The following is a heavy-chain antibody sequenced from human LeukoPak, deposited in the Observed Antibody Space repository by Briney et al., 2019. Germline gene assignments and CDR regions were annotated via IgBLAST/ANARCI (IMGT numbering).Heavy chain of an antibody. V-gene: IGHV1-2*06. CDR1: GYTFTGYY. CDR2: INPNSGGT. J-gene: IGHJ4*02. Sequence: AVKVSCKASGYTFTGYYMHWVRQAPGQGLEWMGRINPNSGGTNYAQRFQGRVTMTRDTSISTAYMELSRLRSDDTAVYYCARGGSSSGGYYFDYWGQGTLVTVSS. D-gene: IGHD2-2*01. CDR3: ARGGSSSGGYYFDY.